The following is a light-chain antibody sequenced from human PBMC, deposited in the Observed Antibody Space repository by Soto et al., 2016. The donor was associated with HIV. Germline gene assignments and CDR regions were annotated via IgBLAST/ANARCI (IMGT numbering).Light chain of an antibody. J-gene: IGKJ4*01. V-gene: IGKV1-27*01. CDR2: AAM. CDR3: QKYNGVIT. CDR1: QDIYSY. Sequence: DIQMTQSPSSLSGSIGDRVSITCRASQDIYSYLAWYQQKPGKVPRLLISAAMNLESGVPSRFRGSGSGTEFTLTITSLQPEDIATYYCQKYNGVITFGGGTKVEI.